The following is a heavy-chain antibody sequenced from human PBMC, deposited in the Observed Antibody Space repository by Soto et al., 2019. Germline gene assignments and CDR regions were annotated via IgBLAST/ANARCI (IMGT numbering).Heavy chain of an antibody. CDR1: GYAFTVYW. CDR3: AWGPESGDFDI. CDR2: INPNTGDT. D-gene: IGHD3-16*01. V-gene: IGHV1-2*02. Sequence: ASVKVSCKTSGYAFTVYWLHWLRQAPGQGPEWMAWINPNTGDTGSAQKFQGRVTLTRDTSITTAYMELSSLRPDDAAVYYCAWGPESGDFDIWGQGTMVTGSS. J-gene: IGHJ3*02.